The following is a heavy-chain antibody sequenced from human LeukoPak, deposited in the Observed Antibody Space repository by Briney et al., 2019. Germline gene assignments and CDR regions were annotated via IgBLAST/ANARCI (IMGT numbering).Heavy chain of an antibody. CDR2: IYNSGSA. V-gene: IGHV4-31*03. CDR3: ARGSESDPVYFDY. CDR1: GGSISSGGYY. J-gene: IGHJ4*02. Sequence: SQTLSLTCTVSGGSISSGGYYWSWIRQHPGKGLEWIGYIYNSGSADFNPPLKSRGTISVDTSKNQFSLKLSSMTAADTAVYYCARGSESDPVYFDYWGQGTLVTVSS. D-gene: IGHD3-3*01.